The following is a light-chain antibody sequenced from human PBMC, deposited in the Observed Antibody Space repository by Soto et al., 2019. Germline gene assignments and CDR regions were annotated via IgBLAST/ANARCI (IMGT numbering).Light chain of an antibody. CDR3: VSYTSRTTYV. V-gene: IGLV2-14*03. CDR1: SSDVGGSNF. CDR2: DVA. J-gene: IGLJ1*01. Sequence: QSALTQPASVSDSPGQSITISCTGTSSDVGGSNFASWYQQHPGKPPTLIIYDVANRPSGVSNRFSGSKSGSTASLIISRLQTEDEADYYCVSYTSRTTYVFGTGTKLTVL.